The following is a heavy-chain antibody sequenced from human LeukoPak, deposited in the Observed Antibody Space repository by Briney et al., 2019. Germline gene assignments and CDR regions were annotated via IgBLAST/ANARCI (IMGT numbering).Heavy chain of an antibody. CDR2: INWNGGST. CDR3: ARGSQSYYFDY. CDR1: GFTFDDYG. Sequence: GGSLRLSCAASGFTFDDYGMSWVRQAPGKGLQWVSGINWNGGSTAYADSVKGRFTISRDNAKNSLYLEMNSLRAEDKALYYCARGSQSYYFDYWGQGTLVTVSS. J-gene: IGHJ4*02. V-gene: IGHV3-20*04.